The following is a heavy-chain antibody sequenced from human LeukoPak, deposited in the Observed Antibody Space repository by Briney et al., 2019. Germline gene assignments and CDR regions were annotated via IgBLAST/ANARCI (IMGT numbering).Heavy chain of an antibody. Sequence: GRSLRLSCAASGFTFRSYAMHWVRQAPGKGLEWVAVISYDGSNKYYADSVKGRFIISRDNSKNTLYLQMNSLTAEDTAVYYCARVVAGSVYKYGMDVWGQGTTVTVSS. D-gene: IGHD6-19*01. CDR1: GFTFRSYA. V-gene: IGHV3-30-3*01. CDR3: ARVVAGSVYKYGMDV. CDR2: ISYDGSNK. J-gene: IGHJ6*02.